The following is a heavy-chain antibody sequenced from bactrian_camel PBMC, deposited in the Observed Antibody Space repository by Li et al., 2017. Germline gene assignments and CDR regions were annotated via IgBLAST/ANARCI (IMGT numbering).Heavy chain of an antibody. CDR1: GHTSSRYC. CDR3: SAGVRRSWNWWFSCLTGDEYNY. J-gene: IGHJ4*01. CDR2: LSSDGRT. V-gene: IGHV3S55*01. Sequence: HVQLVESGGGSVQTRGSLTLSCAASGHTSSRYCLSWFRQAPGKEREGVAGLSSDGRTRYVDSVKGRFTISKDNAQDTLYLQMNSLKPEDTAVYYCSAGVRRSWNWWFSCLTGDEYNYWGQGTQVTVS. D-gene: IGHD7*01.